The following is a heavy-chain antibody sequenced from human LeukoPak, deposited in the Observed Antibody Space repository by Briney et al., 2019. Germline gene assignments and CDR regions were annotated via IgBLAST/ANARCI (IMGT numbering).Heavy chain of an antibody. D-gene: IGHD2-8*01. V-gene: IGHV3-43*02. CDR3: AKDLRMVFDAFNI. CDR2: ISGDGAST. J-gene: IGHJ3*02. CDR1: GFTFDEYA. Sequence: GGSLRLSCAASGFTFDEYAMHWVRQAPGKGLEWVSLISGDGASTYYAPSVKGRVTVSRDNNRNSLFLQMNNLRTEDSALYYCAKDLRMVFDAFNIWGQGTPVTVSS.